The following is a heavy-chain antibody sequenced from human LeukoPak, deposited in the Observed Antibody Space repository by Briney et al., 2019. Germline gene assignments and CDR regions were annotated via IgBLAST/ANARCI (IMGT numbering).Heavy chain of an antibody. CDR2: ISGSGGST. D-gene: IGHD6-6*01. Sequence: PGGSLRLSCAASGFTFSSYAMSWARQAPGKGLEWVSAISGSGGSTYYADSVKGRFTISRDNPKNTLYLQINSLRAEDTAVYYCAKSRRFGSSSVDYWGQGTLVTVSS. CDR3: AKSRRFGSSSVDY. CDR1: GFTFSSYA. J-gene: IGHJ4*02. V-gene: IGHV3-23*01.